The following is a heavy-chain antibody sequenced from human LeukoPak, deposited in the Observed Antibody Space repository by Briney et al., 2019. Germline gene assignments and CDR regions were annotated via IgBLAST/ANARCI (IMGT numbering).Heavy chain of an antibody. V-gene: IGHV1-2*02. CDR2: INPNSGGT. Sequence: GASVKVSCKASGYTFTGYYMHLVRQAPGQGLEWMGWINPNSGGTNYAQKFQGRVTMTRDTYISTAYMELSRLRSDDTAVYYCARDPAPTSNWFDPWGQGTLVTVSS. CDR1: GYTFTGYY. J-gene: IGHJ5*02. CDR3: ARDPAPTSNWFDP. D-gene: IGHD1-14*01.